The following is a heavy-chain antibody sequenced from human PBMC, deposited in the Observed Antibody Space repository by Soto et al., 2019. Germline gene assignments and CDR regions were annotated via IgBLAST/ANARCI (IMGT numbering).Heavy chain of an antibody. V-gene: IGHV3-48*01. D-gene: IGHD6-25*01. CDR2: ITSGGGTI. Sequence: TGGSLRLSCAGSGFTFSSYSMNWVRQVSGKGLGWVSYITSGGGTIYYADSVKGRFTISRDNAKNSLYLQMNSLRAEDTAVYYCARVIRGYHMDVWGQGTTVTVS. CDR1: GFTFSSYS. J-gene: IGHJ6*02. CDR3: ARVIRGYHMDV.